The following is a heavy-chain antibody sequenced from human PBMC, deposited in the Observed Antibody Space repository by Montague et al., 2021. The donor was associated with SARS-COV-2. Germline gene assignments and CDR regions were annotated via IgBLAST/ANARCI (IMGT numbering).Heavy chain of an antibody. V-gene: IGHV3-33*01. Sequence: SLRLSCAASGFSFSSYGLNWVRQAPGKGLEWVAVIWYGGSNKQYADSVKGRFTISRDNSKNTLYLQMNSLRAEDTALYYYASDSFSSCTSSSCYMGGMDVWGQGTMVTVSS. CDR2: IWYGGSNK. CDR3: ASDSFSSCTSSSCYMGGMDV. CDR1: GFSFSSYG. J-gene: IGHJ6*02. D-gene: IGHD2-2*02.